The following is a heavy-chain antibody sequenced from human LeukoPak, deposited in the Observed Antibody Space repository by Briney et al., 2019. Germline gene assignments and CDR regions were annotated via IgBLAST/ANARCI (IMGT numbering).Heavy chain of an antibody. CDR1: GFTFSSYA. D-gene: IGHD6-19*01. CDR3: ARGVAVAGTDY. V-gene: IGHV3-23*01. CDR2: ISGSGGST. Sequence: PGGSLRLSCAASGFTFSSYAMSWVRQAPGKGLEWVSAISGSGGSTYYADSVKGRFTISRDNAKNTLYLQTNSLRAEDTAVYYCARGVAVAGTDYWGQGTLVTVSS. J-gene: IGHJ4*02.